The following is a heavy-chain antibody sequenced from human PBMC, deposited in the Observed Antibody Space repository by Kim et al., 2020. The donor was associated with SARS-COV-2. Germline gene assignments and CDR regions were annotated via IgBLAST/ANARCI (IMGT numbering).Heavy chain of an antibody. CDR1: GGTFSSYA. D-gene: IGHD3-22*01. CDR3: VPAGDSSGYYHY. V-gene: IGHV1-69*04. CDR2: IIPILGIA. Sequence: SVKVSCKASGGTFSSYAISWVRQAPGQGLEWMGMIIPILGIANYAQKFQGRVTITADKSTSTAYMELSSLRSEDTAVYYCVPAGDSSGYYHYWGQGSLV. J-gene: IGHJ4*02.